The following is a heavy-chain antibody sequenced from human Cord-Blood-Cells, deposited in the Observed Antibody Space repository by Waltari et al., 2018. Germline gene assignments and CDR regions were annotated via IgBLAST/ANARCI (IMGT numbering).Heavy chain of an antibody. CDR1: GYTFTSYY. Sequence: QVQLVQSGAEVKKPGASVKVSCKASGYTFTSYYMHWVQQAPAQGLEWMGIINPSGGSTSYAQKFQGRVTMTRDTSTSTVYMELSSLRSEDTAVYYCARDKLGIAARPFHAFDIWGQGTMVTVSS. V-gene: IGHV1-46*01. CDR2: INPSGGST. CDR3: ARDKLGIAARPFHAFDI. J-gene: IGHJ3*02. D-gene: IGHD6-6*01.